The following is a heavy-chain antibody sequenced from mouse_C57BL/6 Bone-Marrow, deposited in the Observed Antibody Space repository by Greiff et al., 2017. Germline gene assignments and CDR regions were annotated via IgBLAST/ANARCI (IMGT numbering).Heavy chain of an antibody. D-gene: IGHD2-5*01. Sequence: EVQLQQSGAELVRPGASVKLSCTASGFNIKDDYMHWVKQRPEQGLEWIGWIDPENGATEYASQFPGKGTITADTSSNTAYLQLSSLTSEDTAVYYCTTYSNYKNYFDYWGQGTTLTVSS. CDR2: IDPENGAT. CDR1: GFNIKDDY. V-gene: IGHV14-4*01. CDR3: TTYSNYKNYFDY. J-gene: IGHJ2*01.